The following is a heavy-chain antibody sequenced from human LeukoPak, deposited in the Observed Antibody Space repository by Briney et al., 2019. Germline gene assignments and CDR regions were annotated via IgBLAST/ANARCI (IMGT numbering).Heavy chain of an antibody. CDR1: GYSISSSYY. CDR2: IYHSGST. V-gene: IGHV4-38-2*02. J-gene: IGHJ5*02. Sequence: PSETLSLTCTVSGYSISSSYYWGWIRQPPGKGLEWIGSIYHSGSTYYNPSLKSRVTISVDTSKNQFSLKLSSVTAADTAVYYCARDSLPYYDGSGYNWFDPWGQGTLVTVSS. CDR3: ARDSLPYYDGSGYNWFDP. D-gene: IGHD3-22*01.